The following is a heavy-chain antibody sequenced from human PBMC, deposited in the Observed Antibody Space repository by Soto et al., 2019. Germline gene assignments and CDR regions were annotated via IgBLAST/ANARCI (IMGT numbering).Heavy chain of an antibody. CDR3: ARDWSYSTDY. CDR2: ISSSGSTM. V-gene: IGHV3-48*02. CDR1: GFTFSNYY. J-gene: IGHJ4*02. D-gene: IGHD6-13*01. Sequence: PGGSLRLSCAASGFTFSNYYMNWVRQAPGRGLEWVSYISSSGSTMYYADSVKGRFTISRDNAKNSLYLQMNSLRDEDTAVYYCARDWSYSTDYWGQGTLVTVSS.